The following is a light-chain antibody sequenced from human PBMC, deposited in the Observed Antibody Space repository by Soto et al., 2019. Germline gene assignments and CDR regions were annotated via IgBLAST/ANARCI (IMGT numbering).Light chain of an antibody. CDR2: DNS. V-gene: IGLV3-21*02. CDR3: QVWDNVDDHLYV. J-gene: IGLJ1*01. Sequence: SYELTQPPSLSVAPGQTATISCGENNIDSRTVHWYQQKPGQAPLLVVYDNSFRPSGIPNRFSGSNSGNTATLTISRVEAGDEADYYCQVWDNVDDHLYVFGTGTKVTVL. CDR1: NIDSRT.